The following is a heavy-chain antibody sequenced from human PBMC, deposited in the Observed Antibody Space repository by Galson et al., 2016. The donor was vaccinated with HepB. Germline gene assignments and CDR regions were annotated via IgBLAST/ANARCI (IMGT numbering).Heavy chain of an antibody. D-gene: IGHD4-17*01. CDR3: ARAVSWDYGDYAGD. Sequence: SLRLSCAASGFTFSSYSMNWVRQAPGKGLEWVSSISSSSSYIYYADSVKGRFTTSRDNAKNSLYLQMNSLRAEDTAVYYCARAVSWDYGDYAGDWGQGTLVTVSS. J-gene: IGHJ4*02. CDR2: ISSSSSYI. CDR1: GFTFSSYS. V-gene: IGHV3-21*01.